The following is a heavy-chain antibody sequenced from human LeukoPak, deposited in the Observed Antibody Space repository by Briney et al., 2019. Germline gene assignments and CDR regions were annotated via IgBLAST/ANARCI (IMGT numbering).Heavy chain of an antibody. CDR2: VKTKGDGGAA. Sequence: PGGSLRLSCAVSGFTFSSYWMTWVRQAPGKGLEWVGRVKTKGDGGAADYAAPVKGRFTISRDDSTKTLYLQMNSLKTEDTAVYYCTTDRMIYATNWAVSWFDPWGQGTLVTVSS. CDR1: GFTFSSYW. J-gene: IGHJ5*02. V-gene: IGHV3-15*01. D-gene: IGHD2-8*01. CDR3: TTDRMIYATNWAVSWFDP.